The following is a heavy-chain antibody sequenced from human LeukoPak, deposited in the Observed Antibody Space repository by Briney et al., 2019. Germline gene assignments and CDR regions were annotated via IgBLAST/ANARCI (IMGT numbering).Heavy chain of an antibody. CDR3: AKKTSNAVPAFDY. V-gene: IGHV3-23*01. CDR2: VTGSSAST. J-gene: IGHJ4*02. CDR1: GFTFSSFA. D-gene: IGHD6-19*01. Sequence: GGSLRLSCAASGFTFSSFAMSWVRQAPGKGLEWVSAVTGSSASTYYADSVKGRLTISRDNSKNTLYLQMISLRAEDTAVYYCAKKTSNAVPAFDYWGQGTLLTVSS.